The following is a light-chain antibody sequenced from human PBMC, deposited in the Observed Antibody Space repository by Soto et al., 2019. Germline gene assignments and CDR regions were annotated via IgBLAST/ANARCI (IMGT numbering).Light chain of an antibody. Sequence: DIQMTQSPATLSGSVGDRVTITCRASQSIVTYFNGYVQKPGKAPKLLIYAASNLETGVPSRFSGSGSGTDFTFTISSLQPEDIATYYCQQYDNSWTFGQGTKVDIK. CDR1: QSIVTY. CDR3: QQYDNSWT. J-gene: IGKJ1*01. CDR2: AAS. V-gene: IGKV1-33*01.